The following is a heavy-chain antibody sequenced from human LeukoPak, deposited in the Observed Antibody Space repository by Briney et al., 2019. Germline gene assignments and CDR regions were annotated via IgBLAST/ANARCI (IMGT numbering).Heavy chain of an antibody. V-gene: IGHV4-4*02. Sequence: SETLSLTCAVSGGSISSSWWSWVRQPPGKGLEWIGEIFHSGSTNYNPSLKSRVTISVDKSKNHFSLELTSVTAADTAVYYCTRGAGWLIDYWGQGILVTVSS. CDR1: GGSISSSW. CDR2: IFHSGST. J-gene: IGHJ4*02. CDR3: TRGAGWLIDY. D-gene: IGHD3-16*01.